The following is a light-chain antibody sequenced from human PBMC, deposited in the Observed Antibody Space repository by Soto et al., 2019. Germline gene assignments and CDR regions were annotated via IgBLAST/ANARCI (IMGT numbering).Light chain of an antibody. CDR1: QSVLYCSNNKNY. V-gene: IGKV4-1*01. Sequence: IVMTQSPDSLAVSLGEGATITCKSSQSVLYCSNNKNYLAWYQQKPGQPPKLLFYWASTRESGVPDRFSGSGSGTDFTLTISSLQAEDVAVYYCQQYYSVPQTFGQGTKVEIK. J-gene: IGKJ1*01. CDR3: QQYYSVPQT. CDR2: WAS.